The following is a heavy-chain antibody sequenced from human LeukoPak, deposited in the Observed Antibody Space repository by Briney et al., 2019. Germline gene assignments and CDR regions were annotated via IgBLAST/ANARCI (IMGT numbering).Heavy chain of an antibody. D-gene: IGHD2-8*01. Sequence: GESLKISCKGSGYTFTTYWIGWVRQMPGKGLEWMGIIYPGDSDTRYSPSFQGQVTISADTSISTAYLQWSSLKASDTAMYYXXXXXXFXXFNXLWGQGTLVXXXX. V-gene: IGHV5-51*01. CDR1: GYTFTTYW. CDR2: IYPGDSDT. CDR3: XXXXXFXXFNXL. J-gene: IGHJ4*02.